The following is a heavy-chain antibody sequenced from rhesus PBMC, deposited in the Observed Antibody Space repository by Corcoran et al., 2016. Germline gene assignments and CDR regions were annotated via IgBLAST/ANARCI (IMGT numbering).Heavy chain of an antibody. CDR3: ARRAYALDS. J-gene: IGHJ6*01. Sequence: QVQLQESGPGLVKPSETLSLTWAVSGYSISSGYSWVWIRQPPGKGLDYIGYVSGGSGSAYSNPSLKSRVTISRDTSKNQFSLNLKSMTAADTAVYFCARRAYALDSWGQGVLVLVSS. CDR1: GYSISSGYS. CDR2: VSGGSGSA. V-gene: IGHV4-99*01.